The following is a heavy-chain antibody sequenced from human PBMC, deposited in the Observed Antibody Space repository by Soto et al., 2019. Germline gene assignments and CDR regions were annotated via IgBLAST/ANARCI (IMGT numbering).Heavy chain of an antibody. J-gene: IGHJ4*02. CDR3: ATALGCRSTSCTLDY. V-gene: IGHV1-69*01. CDR1: GGTFGSYA. Sequence: QVQLVQSGAEVKKPGSSVKVSCKASGGTFGSYAFSWVRQAPGQGLEWMGGIIPVSGAAHYAQKSQGRVTITADESTSTASMDLSSLRSQDTAVYYCATALGCRSTSCTLDYWGQGTRVIVSS. D-gene: IGHD2-2*01. CDR2: IIPVSGAA.